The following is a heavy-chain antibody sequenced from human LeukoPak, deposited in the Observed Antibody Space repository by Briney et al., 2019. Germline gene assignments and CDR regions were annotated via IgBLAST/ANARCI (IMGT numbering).Heavy chain of an antibody. D-gene: IGHD3-10*01. V-gene: IGHV6-1*01. Sequence: SQTLSLTCAISGDSVSSKSATWNWIRQSPSRGLEWLGRTYYVSKWFNDYAVSVKSRITITPDTSKNQFSLQLNSVTPEDTAVNYCAREGWFGEPPSHWFDPWGQGTLVTVSS. CDR1: GDSVSSKSAT. CDR2: TYYVSKWFN. J-gene: IGHJ5*02. CDR3: AREGWFGEPPSHWFDP.